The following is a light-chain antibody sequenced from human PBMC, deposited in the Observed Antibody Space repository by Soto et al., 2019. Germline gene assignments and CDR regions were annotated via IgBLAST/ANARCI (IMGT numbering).Light chain of an antibody. CDR3: QQYNSYSRT. V-gene: IGKV1-5*03. J-gene: IGKJ1*01. Sequence: DIQVTQAPSTLSGSVGDRVTITCRASQTISSWLAWYQQQPGKATKLLIYKASTLKSGVPSRFRGSGSGTEFTLTISSLQHDDFATYYCQQYNSYSRTFGQGTKVDI. CDR2: KAS. CDR1: QTISSW.